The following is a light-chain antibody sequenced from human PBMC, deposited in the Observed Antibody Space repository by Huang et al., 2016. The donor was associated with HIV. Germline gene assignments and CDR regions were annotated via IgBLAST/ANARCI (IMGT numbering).Light chain of an antibody. CDR2: GAS. V-gene: IGKV3-15*01. CDR1: QSVSSN. J-gene: IGKJ1*01. CDR3: QQYDNWPPT. Sequence: EIVMTQSAATLSVSPGERATLSCRASQSVSSNVAWYQQKPGQAPRLLICGASTRATGVPARFSGSGSGTEFTLIISSLQSEDFAVYYCQQYDNWPPTFGQGTKVKIK.